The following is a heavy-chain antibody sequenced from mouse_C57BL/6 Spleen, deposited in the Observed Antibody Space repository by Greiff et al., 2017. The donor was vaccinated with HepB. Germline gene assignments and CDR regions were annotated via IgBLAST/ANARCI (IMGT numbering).Heavy chain of an antibody. CDR1: GYTFTDYY. CDR3: ARGGLDYFDY. CDR2: INPNNGGT. Sequence: VQLQQSGPELVKPGASVKISCKASGYTFTDYYMNWVKQSHGKSLEWIGDINPNNGGTSYNQKFKGKATLTVDKSSSTAYMELRSLTSEDSAGYYCARGGLDYFDYWGQGTTLTVSS. J-gene: IGHJ2*01. V-gene: IGHV1-26*01. D-gene: IGHD3-1*01.